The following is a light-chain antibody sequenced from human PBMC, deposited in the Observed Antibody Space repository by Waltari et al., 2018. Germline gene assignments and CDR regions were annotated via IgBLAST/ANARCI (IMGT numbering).Light chain of an antibody. CDR1: QTIFYTSNNKTY. CDR3: QEYYTSLYS. Sequence: IVITHSPDSLAVSLGERATVNCKPSQTIFYTSNNKTYLASYQQKPRQRPKWLIYCASTRQHGVPHRCSGSGSGTEFTLTISGLQTEDVSVYYCQEYYTSLYSLGQGTKLE. V-gene: IGKV4-1*01. J-gene: IGKJ2*03. CDR2: CAS.